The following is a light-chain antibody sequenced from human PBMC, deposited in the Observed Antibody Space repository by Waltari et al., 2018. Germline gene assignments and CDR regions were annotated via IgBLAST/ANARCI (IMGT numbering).Light chain of an antibody. CDR1: QNLLYNSANKNN. Sequence: DIVMTQSPASLAVSLGERVTINCRSSQNLLYNSANKNNLAWFQQKPGQPPKLLIYWASTRESGVPDRFSGSGSGTEFTLTISSLQAADVAVYYCQQCYSTPYTFGQGTKLEIK. CDR3: QQCYSTPYT. V-gene: IGKV4-1*01. J-gene: IGKJ2*01. CDR2: WAS.